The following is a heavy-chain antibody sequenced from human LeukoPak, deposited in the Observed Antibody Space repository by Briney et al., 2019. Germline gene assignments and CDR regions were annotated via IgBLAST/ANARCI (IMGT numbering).Heavy chain of an antibody. CDR2: ISGSGGST. CDR3: AKKPWIQLWSPFDY. V-gene: IGHV3-23*01. Sequence: GGSLRLSCAASGFAFRSYAMSWVRQAPGKGLEWVSAISGSGGSTYYADSVKGRFTISRDNSKNTLYLQMNSLRAEDTAVYYCAKKPWIQLWSPFDYWGQGTLVTVSS. J-gene: IGHJ4*02. CDR1: GFAFRSYA. D-gene: IGHD5-18*01.